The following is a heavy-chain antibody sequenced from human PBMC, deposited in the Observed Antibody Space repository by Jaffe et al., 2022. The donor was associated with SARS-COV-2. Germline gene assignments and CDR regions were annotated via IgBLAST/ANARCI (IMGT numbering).Heavy chain of an antibody. Sequence: EVHLLESGGGLVQPGGSLRLSCAASGFTFSSYAMSWVRQAPGKGLEWVSGISGSGGRTYYAASVKGRFTISRDNSKNTLYLQMNSLRVEDTAVYYCAKGTKETGTNTYDYWGQGTLVTVSS. CDR3: AKGTKETGTNTYDY. CDR1: GFTFSSYA. J-gene: IGHJ4*02. D-gene: IGHD1-1*01. V-gene: IGHV3-23*01. CDR2: ISGSGGRT.